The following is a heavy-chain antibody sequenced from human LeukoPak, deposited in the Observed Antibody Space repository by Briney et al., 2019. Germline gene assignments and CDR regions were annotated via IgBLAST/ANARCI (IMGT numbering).Heavy chain of an antibody. CDR1: GGSINSTSYY. D-gene: IGHD2-8*02. CDR3: ARDLVPATAPNWFDP. CDR2: IYYGGST. J-gene: IGHJ5*02. V-gene: IGHV4-39*07. Sequence: SETLSLTCTVSGGSINSTSYYWGWIRQPPGKGLEWIGSIYYGGSTYYNPSLKSRVTILVDVDTSKNQFSLKLSSVTAADTAVYYCARDLVPATAPNWFDPWGQGTLVTVSP.